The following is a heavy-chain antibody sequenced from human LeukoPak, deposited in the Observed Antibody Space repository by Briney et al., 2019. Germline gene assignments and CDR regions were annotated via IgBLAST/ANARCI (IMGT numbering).Heavy chain of an antibody. CDR1: GYTFTSYG. Sequence: ASVKVSRKASGYTFTSYGISWVRQAPGQGLEWMGWISAYNGNTNYAQKLQGRVTMTTDTSTSTAYMELRSLRSDDTAVYYCARDVCSSTSCYTPPRYYYYGMDVWGQGTTVTVSS. V-gene: IGHV1-18*01. D-gene: IGHD2-2*02. CDR3: ARDVCSSTSCYTPPRYYYYGMDV. CDR2: ISAYNGNT. J-gene: IGHJ6*02.